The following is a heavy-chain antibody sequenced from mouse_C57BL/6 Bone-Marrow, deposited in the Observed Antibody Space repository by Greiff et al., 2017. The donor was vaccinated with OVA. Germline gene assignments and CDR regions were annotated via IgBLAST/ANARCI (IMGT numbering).Heavy chain of an antibody. D-gene: IGHD2-5*01. Sequence: VQLVESGAELVRPGTSVKVSCKASGYAFTNYLIEWVKQRPGQGLEWIGVINPGSGGTNYNEKFKGKATLTADKSSSTAYMQLSSLTSEDSAVYFCARVYSNSWFAYWGQGTLVTVSA. CDR2: INPGSGGT. V-gene: IGHV1-54*01. CDR3: ARVYSNSWFAY. J-gene: IGHJ3*01. CDR1: GYAFTNYL.